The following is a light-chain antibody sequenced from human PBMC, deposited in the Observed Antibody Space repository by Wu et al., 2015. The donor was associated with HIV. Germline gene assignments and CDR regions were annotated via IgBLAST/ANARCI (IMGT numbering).Light chain of an antibody. J-gene: IGKJ1*01. CDR3: LQYNSYPRT. V-gene: IGKV1-17*03. CDR2: AAS. Sequence: DIQLTQSPSAMSAYVGDRVTITCRASQDIASYLAWFQLKPGKVPKRLIYAASSLQSGVPSRFSGGGSGTEFTLTISSLQPEDFATYYCLQYNSYPRTFGQGTKVEIK. CDR1: QDIASY.